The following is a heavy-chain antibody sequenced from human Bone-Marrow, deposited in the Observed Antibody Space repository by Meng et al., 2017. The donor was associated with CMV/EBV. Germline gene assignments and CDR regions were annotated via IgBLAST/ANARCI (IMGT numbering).Heavy chain of an antibody. J-gene: IGHJ4*02. CDR3: HLRSTHCSSTSCRGYFDY. Sequence: GESLKISCAASGVTFSSYGMHWVRQAPGKGLEWVAFIRYDGSNKYYADSVKGRFTISRDNSKNTLYLQMNSLKTEDTAVYYCHLRSTHCSSTSCRGYFDYWGQGTLVTVSS. D-gene: IGHD2-2*01. CDR2: IRYDGSNK. CDR1: GVTFSSYG. V-gene: IGHV3-30*02.